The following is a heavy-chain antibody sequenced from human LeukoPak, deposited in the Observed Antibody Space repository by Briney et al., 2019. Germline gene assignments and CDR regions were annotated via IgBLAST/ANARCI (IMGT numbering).Heavy chain of an antibody. J-gene: IGHJ4*02. D-gene: IGHD3-22*01. CDR3: ARDPHYDSSGYYYDY. V-gene: IGHV4-34*01. Sequence: KPSETLSLTCAVYGGSFSGYYWSWIRQPPGKGLEWIGEINHSGSTNYNPSLKSRVTISVDTSKNQFSLKLSSVTAADTAVYYRARDPHYDSSGYYYDYWGQGTLVTVSS. CDR1: GGSFSGYY. CDR2: INHSGST.